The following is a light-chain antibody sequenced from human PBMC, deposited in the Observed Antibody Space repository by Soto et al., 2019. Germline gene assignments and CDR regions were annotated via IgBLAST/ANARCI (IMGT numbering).Light chain of an antibody. CDR2: DAS. V-gene: IGKV3-20*01. CDR1: QSVSSSY. J-gene: IGKJ1*01. CDR3: QQYGSSPRT. Sequence: EIVMTQSPGTLSLSPGERATLSCRASQSVSSSYLVWYQQKPGQAPRLLIHDASSRATGISDRFTGSGSGTDFTLTITTLEPEDFAVYYCQQYGSSPRTFGLGTKVDIK.